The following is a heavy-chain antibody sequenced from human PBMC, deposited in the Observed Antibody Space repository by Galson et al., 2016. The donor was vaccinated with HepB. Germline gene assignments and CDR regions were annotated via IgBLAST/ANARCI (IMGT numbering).Heavy chain of an antibody. V-gene: IGHV3-74*01. J-gene: IGHJ4*02. CDR3: ARSPRILWFEVDY. CDR1: GFTFSNYW. CDR2: INTDGTDT. Sequence: SLRLSCAVSGFTFSNYWMHWVRQAPGRGLVWAARINTDGTDTHYADSVKGRFTISRDNAKSTVYLQMDSLRVDDTAVYYCARSPRILWFEVDYWGQGILVTVSS. D-gene: IGHD3-10*01.